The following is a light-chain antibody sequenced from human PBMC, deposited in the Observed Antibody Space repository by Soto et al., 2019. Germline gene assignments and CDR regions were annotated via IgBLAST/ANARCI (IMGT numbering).Light chain of an antibody. CDR3: QHSYNTPRT. CDR2: GAS. V-gene: IGKV1-39*01. CDR1: QSISSY. Sequence: DIQMTQSPSSLSASVGDRVTITCRASQSISSYLNWYQQKPGKAPKLLIYGASSLQSGVPSRFSGSGSGTDCTLTISSLQPEDFATYYCQHSYNTPRTFGQGTKVDIK. J-gene: IGKJ1*01.